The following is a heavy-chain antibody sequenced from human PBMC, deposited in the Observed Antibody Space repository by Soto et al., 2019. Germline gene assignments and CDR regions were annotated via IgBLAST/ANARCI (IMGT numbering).Heavy chain of an antibody. CDR1: GGSFSGYY. J-gene: IGHJ3*02. Sequence: LSLTCAVYGGSFSGYYWSWIRQPPGKGLEWIGEINHSGSTNYNPSLKSRVTISVDTSKNQFSLKLSSVTAADTAVYYCARSNVVVGSDAFDIWGQGTMVTVSS. D-gene: IGHD2-15*01. CDR2: INHSGST. CDR3: ARSNVVVGSDAFDI. V-gene: IGHV4-34*01.